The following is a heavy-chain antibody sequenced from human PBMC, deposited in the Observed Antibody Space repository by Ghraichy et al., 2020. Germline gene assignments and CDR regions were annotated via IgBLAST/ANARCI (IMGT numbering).Heavy chain of an antibody. CDR1: GGSISDSNW. V-gene: IGHV4-4*02. Sequence: GSLRLSCAVSGGSISDSNWWSWVRQSPGKGLEWIGEIYHSGSTNYNPSLKSRVAISMDKSENQFSLKLSSVTAADTAVYYCTRYYYYYMDVWGKGTTVTVSS. J-gene: IGHJ6*03. CDR2: IYHSGST. CDR3: TRYYYYYMDV.